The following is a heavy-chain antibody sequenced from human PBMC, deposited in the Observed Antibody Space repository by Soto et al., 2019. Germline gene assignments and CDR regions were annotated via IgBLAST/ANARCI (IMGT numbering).Heavy chain of an antibody. Sequence: PGGSLRLSCAASGFTFSTYGIHWVRQAPGKGLEWVAVEWSEGGNKYYADSVKGRFTISRDDSKNTLYLQMNSLRAEDTAVYYCARDFKDEYNFLNFDYWGQGTLVTVSS. CDR2: EWSEGGNK. J-gene: IGHJ4*02. V-gene: IGHV3-33*01. CDR1: GFTFSTYG. CDR3: ARDFKDEYNFLNFDY. D-gene: IGHD3-3*01.